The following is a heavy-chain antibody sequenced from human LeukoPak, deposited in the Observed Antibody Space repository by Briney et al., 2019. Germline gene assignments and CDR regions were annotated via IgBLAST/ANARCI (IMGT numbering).Heavy chain of an antibody. V-gene: IGHV4-59*12. Sequence: SETLSLTCTVSGGSISSYYWSWIRQPPGKGLEWIGYIYYSGSTNYNPSLKSRVTISVDTSKNQFSLKLSSVTAADTAVYYCASKGGWTQPHFAAWGQGTLVTVSS. CDR1: GGSISSYY. D-gene: IGHD5-18*01. CDR3: ASKGGWTQPHFAA. J-gene: IGHJ5*02. CDR2: IYYSGST.